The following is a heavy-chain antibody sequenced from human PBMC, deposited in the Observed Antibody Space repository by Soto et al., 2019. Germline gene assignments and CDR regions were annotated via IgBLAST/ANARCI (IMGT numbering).Heavy chain of an antibody. CDR1: GGSISSSSYY. Sequence: SETLSLTCTVSGGSISSSSYYWGWIRQPPGKGLEWIGSIYYSGSTYYNPSLKSRVTISVDTSKNQFSLKLSSVTAADTAVYYCARHHGYGDYANSYWGQGTLVTVSS. D-gene: IGHD4-17*01. CDR2: IYYSGST. V-gene: IGHV4-39*01. J-gene: IGHJ4*02. CDR3: ARHHGYGDYANSY.